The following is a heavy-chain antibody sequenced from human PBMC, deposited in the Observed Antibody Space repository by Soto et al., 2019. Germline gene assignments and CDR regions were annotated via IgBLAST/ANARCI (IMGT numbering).Heavy chain of an antibody. D-gene: IGHD5-12*01. V-gene: IGHV3-23*01. J-gene: IGHJ1*01. CDR2: ISGSGDIT. CDR3: XXXXXXTVAXPEYFQH. CDR1: AFTFSSYA. Sequence: EVQLLESGGHLVQPGGSLRLSCAGSAFTFSSYAMSWVRQAPGKGLEWVSAISGSGDITYYADSVKGRFTISRDNSKDTLXXQXXXXXAXDTXXXXXXXXXXXTVAXPEYFQHWGQGTLVTVSS.